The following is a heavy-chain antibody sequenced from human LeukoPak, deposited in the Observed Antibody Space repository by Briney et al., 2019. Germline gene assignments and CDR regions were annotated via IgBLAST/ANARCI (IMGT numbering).Heavy chain of an antibody. CDR2: ISAYNGNT. J-gene: IGHJ4*02. D-gene: IGHD3-3*01. V-gene: IGHV1-18*01. CDR1: GYTFTSYG. CDR3: ARLSITIFGVVNDY. Sequence: ASVKVSCKASGYTFTSYGFSWVRQAPGQGLEWMGWISAYNGNTNYAQKLQGRVTMTTDTSTSTAYMELRSLRSDDTAVYYCARLSITIFGVVNDYWGQGTLVTVSS.